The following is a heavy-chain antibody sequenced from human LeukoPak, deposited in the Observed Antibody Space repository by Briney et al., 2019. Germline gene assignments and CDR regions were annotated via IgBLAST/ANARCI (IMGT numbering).Heavy chain of an antibody. Sequence: GRSLRLSCAASGFTVSSNYLTWVRQAPGKGLEWVSVIYSGGGTYYADSVKGPFTISRDNSKNTLYLQMNSLRAEDTAVYYCARTEGYCSGGSCYARYFDYWGQGTLVTVSS. V-gene: IGHV3-53*01. CDR2: IYSGGGT. J-gene: IGHJ4*02. CDR3: ARTEGYCSGGSCYARYFDY. CDR1: GFTVSSNY. D-gene: IGHD2-15*01.